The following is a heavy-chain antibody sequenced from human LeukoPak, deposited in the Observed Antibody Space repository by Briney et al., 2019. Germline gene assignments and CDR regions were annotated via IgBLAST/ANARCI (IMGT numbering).Heavy chain of an antibody. Sequence: GGSLRLSCAASGFTFSSYAVSWVRQAPGKGLEWVSAISGSGGSTYYADSVKGRFTISRDNSKNTLYLQMNSLRAEDTAVYYCANMEDIVVVPAALGVWGKGTTVTVSS. CDR3: ANMEDIVVVPAALGV. J-gene: IGHJ6*04. V-gene: IGHV3-23*01. CDR2: ISGSGGST. D-gene: IGHD2-2*01. CDR1: GFTFSSYA.